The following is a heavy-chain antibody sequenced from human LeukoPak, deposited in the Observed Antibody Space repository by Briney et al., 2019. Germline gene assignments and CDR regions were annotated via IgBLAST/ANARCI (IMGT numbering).Heavy chain of an antibody. Sequence: SQTLSLTCTVSGGSNSSGDYYWSWIRQPPGKGLEWIGYIYYSGSTYYNPSLKSRVTISVDTSKNQFSLKLSSVTAADTAVYYCARARWELLSAFDIWGQGTMVTVSS. CDR2: IYYSGST. CDR3: ARARWELLSAFDI. J-gene: IGHJ3*02. V-gene: IGHV4-30-4*08. CDR1: GGSNSSGDYY. D-gene: IGHD1-26*01.